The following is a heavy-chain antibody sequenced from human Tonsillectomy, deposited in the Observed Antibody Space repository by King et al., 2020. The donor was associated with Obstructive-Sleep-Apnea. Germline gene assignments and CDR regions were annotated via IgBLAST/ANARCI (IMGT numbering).Heavy chain of an antibody. CDR3: ANHIAVAGPPDY. CDR1: GFTFSSYA. V-gene: IGHV3-23*04. CDR2: ISGSGGST. J-gene: IGHJ4*02. Sequence: VQLVESGGGLLQPGGSLRLSCAASGFTFSSYAISLVRQAPGKGLECVSAISGSGGSTYYADSVKGRFTISRDNSKNTLYLAMNSLRAEDTAVYYCANHIAVAGPPDYWGQGTLVTVSS. D-gene: IGHD6-19*01.